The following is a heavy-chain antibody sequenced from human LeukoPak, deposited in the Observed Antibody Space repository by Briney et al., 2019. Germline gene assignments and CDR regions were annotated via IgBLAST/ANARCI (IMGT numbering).Heavy chain of an antibody. J-gene: IGHJ4*02. CDR2: VYYSGSG. D-gene: IGHD3-22*01. V-gene: IGHV4-59*11. CDR3: ARGSRRHYDGSGYYFGEFDY. Sequence: SETLSLTCTVSDDSIKSHFWTWIRQPPGKGLEWIGYVYYSGSGSSNPSLKSRLTMSVDTSKSQFYLNLNSVTAADTAMYYCARGSRRHYDGSGYYFGEFDYWGQGILVTVSS. CDR1: DDSIKSHF.